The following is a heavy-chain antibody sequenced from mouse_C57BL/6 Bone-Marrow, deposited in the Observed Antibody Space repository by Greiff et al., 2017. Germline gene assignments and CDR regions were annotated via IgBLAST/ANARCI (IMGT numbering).Heavy chain of an antibody. Sequence: QVQLQQSGAELMKPGASVKLSCKATGYTFTGYCIEWVKQRPGHGLEWIGEILPGSGSTNYNAKFKGKATFTADTSSNTAFMQLSSLTTEDSAIYYCAREVVIRGAMDYWGQGTSDTVST. CDR1: GYTFTGYC. CDR3: AREVVIRGAMDY. D-gene: IGHD1-1*01. V-gene: IGHV1-9*01. J-gene: IGHJ4*01. CDR2: ILPGSGST.